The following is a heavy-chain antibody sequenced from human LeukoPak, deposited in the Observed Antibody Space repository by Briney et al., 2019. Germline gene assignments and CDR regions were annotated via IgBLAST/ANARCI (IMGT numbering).Heavy chain of an antibody. CDR1: GGSVSSGSYY. CDR2: IYYSGST. Sequence: SETLSLTCTVSGGSVSSGSYYWSWIRQPPGKGLEWIGYIYYSGSTNYTPSVKSRVTISVDTSKNQFSRKLSSVDTANRAEYYWARSSGGNVVVVAVTHFDYWGQGTLVTVSS. V-gene: IGHV4-61*01. J-gene: IGHJ4*02. CDR3: ARSSGGNVVVVAVTHFDY. D-gene: IGHD2-15*01.